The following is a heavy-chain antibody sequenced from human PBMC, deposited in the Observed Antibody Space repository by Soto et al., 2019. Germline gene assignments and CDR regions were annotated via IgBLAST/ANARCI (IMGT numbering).Heavy chain of an antibody. CDR2: INHSGST. CDR1: GGSFSGYY. CDR3: ARDENIVGVPAAIGYNWFDP. Sequence: QVQLQQWGAGLLKPSETLSLTCAVYGGSFSGYYWSWIRQPPGKGLEWIGEINHSGSTNYNPSLKSRVTISVDTSKNQFSLKLSSVTAADTAVYYCARDENIVGVPAAIGYNWFDPWGQGTLVTVSS. D-gene: IGHD2-2*01. V-gene: IGHV4-34*01. J-gene: IGHJ5*02.